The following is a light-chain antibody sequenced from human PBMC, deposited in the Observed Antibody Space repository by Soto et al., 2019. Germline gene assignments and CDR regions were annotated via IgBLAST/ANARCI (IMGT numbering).Light chain of an antibody. CDR2: LDV. J-gene: IGLJ3*02. V-gene: IGLV3-1*01. Sequence: SYELTQPPSVSVSPGQTASITCSGDKLGDKYACWYQQKPGQSPVLVIYLDVKRPSGIPERFSGSNAGNTATLTISGTQAMEEADYYCQAWDSSTNWVFGGGTKLTVL. CDR3: QAWDSSTNWV. CDR1: KLGDKY.